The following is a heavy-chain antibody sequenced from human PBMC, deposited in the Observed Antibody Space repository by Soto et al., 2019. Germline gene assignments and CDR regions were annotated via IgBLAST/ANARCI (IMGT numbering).Heavy chain of an antibody. CDR2: THHSGRT. CDR3: ARSEATVLDY. Sequence: QVQLQESGPGLVKPSGTLSLTSTVSGGSMSSSDWWNWVRQPPGKGLEWIGETHHSGRTNYNPSLKSRVTISVDKSKNHFSLKLSFVTAADTAVYYCARSEATVLDYWGQGTLVTVSS. D-gene: IGHD4-17*01. CDR1: GGSMSSSDW. V-gene: IGHV4-4*02. J-gene: IGHJ4*02.